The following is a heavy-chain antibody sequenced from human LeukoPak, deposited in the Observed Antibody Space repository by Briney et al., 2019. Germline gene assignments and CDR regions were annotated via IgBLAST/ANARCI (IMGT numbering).Heavy chain of an antibody. V-gene: IGHV4-59*01. D-gene: IGHD5-24*01. CDR3: ARVSVQMYIDD. CDR2: IYYSGST. Sequence: PETLSLTCTVSGDSISSYYWSWIRQPPGKGLECIGYIYYSGSTKYNPSLKSRVTISVDTSKNQFSLKLSSVTAADTAVYYCARVSVQMYIDDWGQGTLVTVSS. J-gene: IGHJ4*02. CDR1: GDSISSYY.